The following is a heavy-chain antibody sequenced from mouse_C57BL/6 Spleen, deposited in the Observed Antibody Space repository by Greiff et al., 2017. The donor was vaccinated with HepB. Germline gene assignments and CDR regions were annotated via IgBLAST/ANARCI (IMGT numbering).Heavy chain of an antibody. V-gene: IGHV1-82*01. CDR2: IYPGDGDT. Sequence: VKLVESGPELVKPGASVKISCKASGYAFSSSWMNWVKQRPGKGLEGIGRIYPGDGDTNYHGKFKGKATLTADKATSTAYMQLSSLTSEDSAVYFCAVYGNYDYWGQGTTLTVSS. J-gene: IGHJ2*01. CDR1: GYAFSSSW. CDR3: AVYGNYDY. D-gene: IGHD2-1*01.